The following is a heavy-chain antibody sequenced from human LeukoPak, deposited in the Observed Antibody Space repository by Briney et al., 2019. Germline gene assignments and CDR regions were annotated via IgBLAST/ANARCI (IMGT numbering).Heavy chain of an antibody. V-gene: IGHV3-13*01. D-gene: IGHD5-12*01. Sequence: GGSLRLSCAASGFTFSSYDMHWVRQAPGKGLEWVSAIGTAGDTYYPGSVKGRFTISRENAKNSLYLQMNSLRAGDTAVYYCARARGYTNWFDPWGQGTLVTVSS. CDR1: GFTFSSYD. J-gene: IGHJ5*02. CDR3: ARARGYTNWFDP. CDR2: IGTAGDT.